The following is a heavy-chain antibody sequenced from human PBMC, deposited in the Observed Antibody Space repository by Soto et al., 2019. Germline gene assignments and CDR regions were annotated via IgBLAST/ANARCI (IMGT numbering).Heavy chain of an antibody. V-gene: IGHV3-23*01. CDR3: AKDPPGPPDY. CDR2: ISGSGGST. Sequence: VGSLRLSCAASGFTFSSYAMNWVRQAPGKGLEWVSGISGSGGSTYYADSVKGRFTISRDNSKNTLHLQMKSLRAEDTAVYYCAKDPPGPPDYWGQGTLVTVSS. J-gene: IGHJ4*02. CDR1: GFTFSSYA. D-gene: IGHD2-8*02.